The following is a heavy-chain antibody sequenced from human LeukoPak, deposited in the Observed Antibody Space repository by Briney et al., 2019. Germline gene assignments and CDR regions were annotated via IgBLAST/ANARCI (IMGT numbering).Heavy chain of an antibody. Sequence: PGGSLRLSCAASGLTFRIYAMHWVRQAPGKGLEWVAVISYDGSNKYYADSVKGRFTISRDNAKNTLYLQMNSLRAEDTAVYYCAREPSGSYWVAPIYFDYWGQGTLVTVSS. J-gene: IGHJ4*02. V-gene: IGHV3-30*04. D-gene: IGHD1-26*01. CDR2: ISYDGSNK. CDR1: GLTFRIYA. CDR3: AREPSGSYWVAPIYFDY.